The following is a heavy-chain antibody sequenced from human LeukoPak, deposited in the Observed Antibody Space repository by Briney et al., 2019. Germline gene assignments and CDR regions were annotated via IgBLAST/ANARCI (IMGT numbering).Heavy chain of an antibody. CDR3: AKRYYYDSSGYPKGNYFDY. V-gene: IGHV4-34*01. D-gene: IGHD3-22*01. CDR1: GGSFIGYY. CDR2: INHSGST. J-gene: IGHJ4*02. Sequence: SETLSLTCAVYGGSFIGYYWSWIRQPPGKGLEWIGEINHSGSTNYNPSLKSRVTISVDTSKNQFSLKLSSVTAADTAVYYCAKRYYYDSSGYPKGNYFDYWGQGTLVTVSS.